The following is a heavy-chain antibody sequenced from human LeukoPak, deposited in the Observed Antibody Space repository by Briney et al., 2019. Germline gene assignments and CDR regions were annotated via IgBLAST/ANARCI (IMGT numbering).Heavy chain of an antibody. D-gene: IGHD3-22*01. Sequence: PGGSLRLSCAASGFTVSSNYMSWVRQAPGKGLEWVSVIYSGGSTYYADSVKGRFTISRDNAKNSLYLQMNSLRAEDTAVYYCARDPTYYYDSSGYSYYFDYWGQGTLVTVSS. V-gene: IGHV3-53*01. CDR2: IYSGGST. J-gene: IGHJ4*02. CDR1: GFTVSSNY. CDR3: ARDPTYYYDSSGYSYYFDY.